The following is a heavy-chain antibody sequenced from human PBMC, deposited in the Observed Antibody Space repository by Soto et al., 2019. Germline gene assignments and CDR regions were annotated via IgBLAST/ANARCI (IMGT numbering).Heavy chain of an antibody. D-gene: IGHD3-10*01. CDR3: AKDFKVSGGHYGSLNYYYGMDV. J-gene: IGHJ6*02. CDR1: GFTFSAFG. CDR2: ISYDGILK. Sequence: GGSLRLSCAVSGFTFSAFGMHWVRQAPGKGLEWVAIISYDGILKYYADSVKGRFTISRDTSKSALYLQMNSLTPEDTAVYYCAKDFKVSGGHYGSLNYYYGMDVWGHGTTVPVYS. V-gene: IGHV3-30*18.